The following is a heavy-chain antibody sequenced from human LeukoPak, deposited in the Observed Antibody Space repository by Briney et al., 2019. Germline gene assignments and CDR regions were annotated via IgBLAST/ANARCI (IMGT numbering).Heavy chain of an antibody. J-gene: IGHJ6*02. Sequence: GESLRISCKGSGNSFTSYWIGWVRQVPGKGLEWMGIIYPGDSDTRYSPSFQGHVTISADKSISTAYLQWSSLKASDTAMYYCAAPLYCSGGSCTMSHANYYYGMDVWGQGTTVTVSS. CDR3: AAPLYCSGGSCTMSHANYYYGMDV. CDR2: IYPGDSDT. V-gene: IGHV5-51*01. CDR1: GNSFTSYW. D-gene: IGHD2-15*01.